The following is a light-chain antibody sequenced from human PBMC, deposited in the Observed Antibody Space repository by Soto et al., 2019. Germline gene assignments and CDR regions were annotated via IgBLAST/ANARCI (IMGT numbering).Light chain of an antibody. CDR1: QNINNY. V-gene: IGKV1-39*01. Sequence: DIQLPQSPSTLSRSVGDRVTITCRASQNINNYLNWYQQKPGKAPKLMIYAASTLQRGVPSRFSGSGSGTDFSLNISSLLPEDFATYYCLQDFNYPITFGQGTRLEI. CDR2: AAS. CDR3: LQDFNYPIT. J-gene: IGKJ5*01.